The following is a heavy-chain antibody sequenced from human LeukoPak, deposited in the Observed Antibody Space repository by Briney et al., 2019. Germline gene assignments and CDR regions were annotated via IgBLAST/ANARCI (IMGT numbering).Heavy chain of an antibody. CDR2: INPDGTTT. V-gene: IGHV3-74*01. D-gene: IGHD4-17*01. Sequence: GGSLRLSCAASGFTFSSYWMHWVRHPLGKGLVWVSRINPDGTTTNYADSVKGRFTISRDNAKNTLYLQMNSLTVEDTALYYCVRIATVTTPEYWGQGTLVTVSS. CDR3: VRIATVTTPEY. CDR1: GFTFSSYW. J-gene: IGHJ4*02.